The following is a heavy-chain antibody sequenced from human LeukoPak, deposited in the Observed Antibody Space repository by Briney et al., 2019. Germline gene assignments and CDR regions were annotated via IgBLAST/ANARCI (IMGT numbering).Heavy chain of an antibody. CDR3: AREGDTAMVNWDY. V-gene: IGHV4-39*07. CDR1: GGSISSSSYY. Sequence: PSETLSLTCTVSGGSISSSSYYWGWIRQPPGKGLEWIGSIYYSGSTYYNPSLKSRVTISVDTSKNQFSLKLSSVTAADTAVYYCAREGDTAMVNWDYWGQGTLSPSPQ. CDR2: IYYSGST. D-gene: IGHD5-18*01. J-gene: IGHJ4*02.